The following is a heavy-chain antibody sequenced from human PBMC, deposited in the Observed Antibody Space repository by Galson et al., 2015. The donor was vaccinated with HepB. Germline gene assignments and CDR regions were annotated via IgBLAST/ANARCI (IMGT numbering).Heavy chain of an antibody. J-gene: IGHJ6*02. Sequence: PALVKPTQTLTLTCTFSGFSLSTSEMSVNWIRQPPGKALEWLGFIDWDDKKYYTTSLMTRLTISKDTSKNQVVLTMTNMDPVDTATYYCARSSYYDFWTGPQGYGEDVWGLGTTVT. CDR3: ARSSYYDFWTGPQGYGEDV. D-gene: IGHD3-3*01. CDR1: GFSLSTSEMS. CDR2: IDWDDKK. V-gene: IGHV2-70*01.